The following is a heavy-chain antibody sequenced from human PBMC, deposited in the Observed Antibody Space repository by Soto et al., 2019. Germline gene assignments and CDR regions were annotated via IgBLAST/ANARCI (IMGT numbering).Heavy chain of an antibody. J-gene: IGHJ5*01. CDR3: ARVYSSSWYWFDY. V-gene: IGHV4-31*03. Sequence: SETLSLTCTVSGGSISSGGYYWSWIRQHPGKGLEWTGYIYYSGSTYYNPSLKSRVTISVDTSKNQSSLKLSSVTAADTAVYYCARVYSSSWYWFDYWGQGTLVTVSS. CDR2: IYYSGST. CDR1: GGSISSGGYY. D-gene: IGHD6-13*01.